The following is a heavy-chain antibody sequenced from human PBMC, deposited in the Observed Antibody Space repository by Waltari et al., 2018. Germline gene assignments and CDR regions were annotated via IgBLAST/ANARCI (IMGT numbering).Heavy chain of an antibody. J-gene: IGHJ3*02. D-gene: IGHD2-8*01. CDR3: ARDPSPSDMVSLDI. CDR1: GASITSPYHS. Sequence: QVQLQESGPGLVKPSQTLSVTCTGSGASITSPYHSWTWIRQSVGNELEWIGRISATGSTTYNPSLKRRVSISIDTSRRQFSLRLTSVTAAATAVYYCARDPSPSDMVSLDIWGQGKTVIVSS. CDR2: ISATGST. V-gene: IGHV4-61*02.